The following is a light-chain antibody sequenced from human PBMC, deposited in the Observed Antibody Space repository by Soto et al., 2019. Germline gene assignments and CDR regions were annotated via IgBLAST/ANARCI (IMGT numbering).Light chain of an antibody. CDR1: QSIDRW. J-gene: IGKJ4*01. V-gene: IGKV1-39*01. Sequence: DIQMTQSPSTLPASVGDRVTITCRASQSIDRWLAWYQQRPGKAPKLLIYAASSLESGVPSRFSGGGSGPDFTLTISSLQPEDFATYYCQQTYSTLLTFGGGTKVDI. CDR3: QQTYSTLLT. CDR2: AAS.